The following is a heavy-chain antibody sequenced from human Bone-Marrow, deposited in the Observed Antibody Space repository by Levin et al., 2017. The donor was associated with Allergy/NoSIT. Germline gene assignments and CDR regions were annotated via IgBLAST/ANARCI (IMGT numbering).Heavy chain of an antibody. CDR1: GSSFTSYW. Sequence: GGSLRLSCKGSGSSFTSYWIGWVRQMPGKGLEWMGIIYPGDADTRYSPSFQGQVTISADKSISTAYLQWSSLKASDTAMYYCARRGTRDYYYYMDVWGKGTSVTVSS. V-gene: IGHV5-51*01. CDR3: ARRGTRDYYYYMDV. D-gene: IGHD1-1*01. CDR2: IYPGDADT. J-gene: IGHJ6*03.